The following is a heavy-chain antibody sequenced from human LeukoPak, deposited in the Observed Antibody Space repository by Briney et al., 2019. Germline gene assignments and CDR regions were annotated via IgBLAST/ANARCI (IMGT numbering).Heavy chain of an antibody. D-gene: IGHD4-17*01. CDR1: GGTFSSYA. Sequence: SVKVSCKASGGTFSSYAISWVRQAPGRGLEWMGGIIPIFGTANYAQKFQGRVTITADESTSTAYMELSSLRSEDTAVYYCASEGMTTVTHTGTQTGSTYFDPWGQGTLVTVSS. CDR3: ASEGMTTVTHTGTQTGSTYFDP. CDR2: IIPIFGTA. J-gene: IGHJ5*02. V-gene: IGHV1-69*01.